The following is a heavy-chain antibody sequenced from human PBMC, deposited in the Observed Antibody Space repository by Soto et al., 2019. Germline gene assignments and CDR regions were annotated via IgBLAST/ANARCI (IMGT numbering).Heavy chain of an antibody. J-gene: IGHJ3*01. CDR3: ARWSAIVGGAEALDV. D-gene: IGHD1-26*01. Sequence: VQLVQSRAEVKKPGASVRVSCKTSGYTFINYGITWVRQAPGQGLEWMGWLSAYNGDTSSSEKLQDRFTMTTDTSTNTVYMDLRSLTSDDTAVYYCARWSAIVGGAEALDVWGQGTMVIVSS. V-gene: IGHV1-18*01. CDR1: GYTFINYG. CDR2: LSAYNGDT.